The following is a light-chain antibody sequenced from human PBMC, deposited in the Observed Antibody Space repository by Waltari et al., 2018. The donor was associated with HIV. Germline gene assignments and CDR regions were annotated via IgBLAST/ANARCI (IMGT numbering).Light chain of an antibody. Sequence: EVVMTQSPATLSLSPGERATISCRASQSVSSNLAWYQQKPGQSPRRLISGASTRATGIPPSFSGSGSGTEFTLTISSLQSEDFAVYYCQQYNNWPPLTFGGWTKVEIK. CDR2: GAS. V-gene: IGKV3-15*01. CDR1: QSVSSN. J-gene: IGKJ4*01. CDR3: QQYNNWPPLT.